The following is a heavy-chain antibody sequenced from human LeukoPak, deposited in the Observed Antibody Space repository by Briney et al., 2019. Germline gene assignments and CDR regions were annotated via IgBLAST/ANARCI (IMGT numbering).Heavy chain of an antibody. V-gene: IGHV5-51*01. CDR3: AYYQGGDTSTYTWFDP. Sequence: GESLKISCKGSGNSFTSYYIGWVRPMPGKGLEWMGIIYPGDSDTRYSPSFQGQVTISVDKSISTAYLQWSSLKASDTAMYYCAYYQGGDTSTYTWFDPWGQGTLVSVSS. CDR1: GNSFTSYY. D-gene: IGHD2-21*01. J-gene: IGHJ5*02. CDR2: IYPGDSDT.